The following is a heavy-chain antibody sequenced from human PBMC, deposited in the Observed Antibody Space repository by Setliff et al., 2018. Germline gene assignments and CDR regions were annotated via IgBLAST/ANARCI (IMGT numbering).Heavy chain of an antibody. J-gene: IGHJ4*02. D-gene: IGHD3-3*01. CDR3: AKDLASWSPDR. CDR1: GFTFSIYS. Sequence: GGSLRLSCAASGFTFSIYSMSWVRQAPGKGLEWVALISATGGATYYADSVKGRFTIFRDNSKNSLYLQMNDLRAEDTAVYYCAKDLASWSPDRWGLGTLVTV. V-gene: IGHV3-23*01. CDR2: ISATGGAT.